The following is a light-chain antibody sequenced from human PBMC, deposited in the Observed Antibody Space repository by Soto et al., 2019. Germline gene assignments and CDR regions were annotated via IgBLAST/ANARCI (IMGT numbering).Light chain of an antibody. CDR2: QTS. V-gene: IGKV3-11*01. J-gene: IGKJ3*01. CDR3: QQRSNWPPFT. CDR1: QYINTR. Sequence: EIVLTQSPATLSSFPGDRVTLSCRASQYINTRLAWYQHRPGQAPRLLIYQTSIRAAGIPARFSASGTGTDFTLTISSLEPEDFAVYYCQQRSNWPPFTFGPGTKVDIK.